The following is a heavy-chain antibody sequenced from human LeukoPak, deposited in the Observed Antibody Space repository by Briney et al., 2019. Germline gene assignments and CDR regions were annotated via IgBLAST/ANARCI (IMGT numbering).Heavy chain of an antibody. CDR2: IIPIFGTA. J-gene: IGHJ3*02. CDR3: ARDPCSGGSCQDAFDI. Sequence: SLKVSCKASGYTFTGYFMHWVRQAPGQGLEWMGGIIPIFGTANYAQKFQGRVTITADESTSTAYMELSSLRSEDTAVYYCARDPCSGGSCQDAFDIWGQGTMVTVSS. CDR1: GYTFTGYF. V-gene: IGHV1-69*13. D-gene: IGHD2-15*01.